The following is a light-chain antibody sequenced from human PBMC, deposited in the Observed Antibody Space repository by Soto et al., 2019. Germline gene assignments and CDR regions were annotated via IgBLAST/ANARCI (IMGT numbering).Light chain of an antibody. CDR1: TSDIGTNA. V-gene: IGLV1-44*01. Sequence: SVLTQPPSASGTPGQIVTVSCSGSTSDIGTNAVNWFQHLPGTAPRLLIYTNNQLPSGVPDRFSGSKSGTSASLAISGLQSEDEATYYCATWHDSFYVFGTGTKVTVL. CDR2: TNN. J-gene: IGLJ1*01. CDR3: ATWHDSFYV.